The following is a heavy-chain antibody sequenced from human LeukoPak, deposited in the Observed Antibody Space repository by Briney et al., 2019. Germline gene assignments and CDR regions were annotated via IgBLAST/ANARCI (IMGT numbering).Heavy chain of an antibody. D-gene: IGHD3-9*01. CDR2: MYYSGRT. Sequence: SETLSLTCTVSGGSISSSSYYWGWIRQPPGKGLEWIGSMYYSGRTYYNPSLNSRVTISVDTSKNQFSLKLSSVTAADTAVYYCAREGLRGRRYYDILTGPDWFDPWGQGTLVTVSS. CDR3: AREGLRGRRYYDILTGPDWFDP. V-gene: IGHV4-39*07. CDR1: GGSISSSSYY. J-gene: IGHJ5*02.